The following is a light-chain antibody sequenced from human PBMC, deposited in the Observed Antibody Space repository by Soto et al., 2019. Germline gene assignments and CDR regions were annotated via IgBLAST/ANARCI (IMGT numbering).Light chain of an antibody. CDR3: QQYDNLPPTIT. V-gene: IGKV1-27*01. J-gene: IGKJ5*01. CDR2: AAS. CDR1: QGIINY. Sequence: DMQVTQSPSSLSASIGERVTISCRSSQGIINYLAWYQQKPGKVPKLLIYAASTVQSGVPSRFSGSGSGTDFTLTISSLQPEDIATYYCQQYDNLPPTITFGQGTRLDIK.